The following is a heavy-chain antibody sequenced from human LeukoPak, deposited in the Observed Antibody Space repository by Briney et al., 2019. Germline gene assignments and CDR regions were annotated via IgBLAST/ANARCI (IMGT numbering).Heavy chain of an antibody. D-gene: IGHD5-18*01. V-gene: IGHV3-33*01. CDR2: IWYDGSNK. J-gene: IGHJ4*02. Sequence: GGSLRLSCAASGFTFSSYGMHWVRQAPGKGLEWVAVIWYDGSNKYYADSVKGRFTISGDNSKNTLYLQMNSLRAEDTAVYYCARDLVDTAMPFDYWGQGTLVTVSS. CDR1: GFTFSSYG. CDR3: ARDLVDTAMPFDY.